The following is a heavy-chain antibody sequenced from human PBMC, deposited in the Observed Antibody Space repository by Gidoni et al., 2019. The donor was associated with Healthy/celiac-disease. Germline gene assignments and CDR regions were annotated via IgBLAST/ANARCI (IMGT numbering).Heavy chain of an antibody. J-gene: IGHJ4*02. CDR3: ARLGAVAGFDY. D-gene: IGHD6-19*01. V-gene: IGHV4-39*01. Sequence: QLQLQESGPGLVKPSETLSLTCTVSGGSISSSSYYWGWIRQPPGKGLEWIGSIYYSGSTYYDPSLKSRVTISVETYKNQFSLKLSSVTAADTAVYYCARLGAVAGFDYWGQGTLVTVSS. CDR2: IYYSGST. CDR1: GGSISSSSYY.